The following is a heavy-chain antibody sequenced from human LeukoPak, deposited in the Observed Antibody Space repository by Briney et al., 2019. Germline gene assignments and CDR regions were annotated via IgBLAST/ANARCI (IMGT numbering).Heavy chain of an antibody. D-gene: IGHD3-9*01. V-gene: IGHV1-46*01. CDR1: GYTFTSYY. CDR3: ARVFFQAEDGIRYFDP. Sequence: GASVQVSCKASGYTFTSYYMHWVRQAPGQGLEWMVIINPSGGSTSYAQKFQGRVTMTRDTSTSTVYMELSSLRSEDTAVYYCARVFFQAEDGIRYFDPWGQGTLVTVSS. J-gene: IGHJ5*02. CDR2: INPSGGST.